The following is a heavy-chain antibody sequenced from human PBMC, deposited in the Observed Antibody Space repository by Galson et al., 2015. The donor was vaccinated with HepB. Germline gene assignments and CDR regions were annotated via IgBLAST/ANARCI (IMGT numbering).Heavy chain of an antibody. J-gene: IGHJ5*02. D-gene: IGHD2-2*01. CDR2: IYHSGST. CDR3: ASRPIVVVPAAIPGWFDP. Sequence: SETLSLTCAVSGGSISSSNWWSWVRQPPGKGLEWIGEIYHSGSTNYNPSLKSRVTISVDKSKNQFSLKLSSVTAADTAVYYCASRPIVVVPAAIPGWFDPWGQGTLVTVSS. CDR1: GGSISSSNW. V-gene: IGHV4-4*02.